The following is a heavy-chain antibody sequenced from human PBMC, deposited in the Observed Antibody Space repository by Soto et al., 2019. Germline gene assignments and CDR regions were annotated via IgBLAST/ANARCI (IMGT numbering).Heavy chain of an antibody. CDR2: ISYDGSNK. J-gene: IGHJ6*02. CDR3: ARASRRPCSGGSCYLYLAGMDV. V-gene: IGHV3-30-3*01. D-gene: IGHD2-15*01. CDR1: GFTFSSYA. Sequence: PGGSLRLSCAASGFTFSSYAMHWVRQAPGKGLEWVAVISYDGSNKYYADSVKGRFTISRDNSKNTLYLQMNSLRAEDTAVYYCARASRRPCSGGSCYLYLAGMDVWGQGTTVTVSS.